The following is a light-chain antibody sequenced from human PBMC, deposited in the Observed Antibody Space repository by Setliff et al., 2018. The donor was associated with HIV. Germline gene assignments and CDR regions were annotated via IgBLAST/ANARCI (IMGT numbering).Light chain of an antibody. CDR1: SNDNGDNKY. Sequence: QSALTQPASVSGSPGQSITISCTGTSNDNGDNKYVSWYQHHPGKAPKLIIYEVTRRPSGVSNRFSGSKSGNTASLTISGLQAGDEGDYYCNSFVPSSGYVFGSGTKVNVL. V-gene: IGLV2-14*01. CDR2: EVT. J-gene: IGLJ1*01. CDR3: NSFVPSSGYV.